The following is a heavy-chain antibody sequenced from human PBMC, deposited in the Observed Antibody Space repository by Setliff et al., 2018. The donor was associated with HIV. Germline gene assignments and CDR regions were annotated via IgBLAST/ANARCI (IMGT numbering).Heavy chain of an antibody. CDR2: IDQHGSER. CDR3: AREMPMIYWYFDL. V-gene: IGHV3-7*01. CDR1: EFTNFW. D-gene: IGHD3-22*01. Sequence: GGSLRLSCSASEFTNFWMAWVRQAPGKGLEWVANIDQHGSERYYTDSVRGRFTISRDNSKNTLYLQMNSLRTEDTAVYYCAREMPMIYWYFDLWGRGTLVTVSS. J-gene: IGHJ2*01.